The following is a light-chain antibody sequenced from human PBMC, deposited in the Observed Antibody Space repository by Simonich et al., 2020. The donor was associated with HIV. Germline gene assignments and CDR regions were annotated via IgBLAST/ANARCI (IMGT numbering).Light chain of an antibody. Sequence: SALTQPASVSGSPGQSITISCTGTSSDVGCTNYVSWYQQHPGKAPKLLIYDVSKRPSGVSNRFSGSKSGNTASLTISGLQAEDEADYYCSSYTSSSTVVFGGGTKLTVL. CDR1: SSDVGCTNY. CDR2: DVS. CDR3: SSYTSSSTVV. J-gene: IGLJ2*01. V-gene: IGLV2-14*01.